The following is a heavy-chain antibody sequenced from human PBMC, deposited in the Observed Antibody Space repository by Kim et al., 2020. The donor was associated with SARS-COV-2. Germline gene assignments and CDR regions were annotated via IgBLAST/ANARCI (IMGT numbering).Heavy chain of an antibody. J-gene: IGHJ4*02. CDR3: ARVSLGGSSWYYFDY. Sequence: ASSVKGRLTISRDNAKNSLYLQMHSLRAEDTAVYYCARVSLGGSSWYYFDYWGLGTLVTVSS. D-gene: IGHD6-13*01. V-gene: IGHV3-11*05.